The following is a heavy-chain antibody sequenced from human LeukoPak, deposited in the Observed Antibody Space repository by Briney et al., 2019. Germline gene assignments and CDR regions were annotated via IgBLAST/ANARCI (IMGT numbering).Heavy chain of an antibody. V-gene: IGHV3-23*01. CDR2: LSGTGGSP. CDR1: GFTFTSHA. Sequence: GRSLSLSCAASGFTFTSHAMSWVHHAPGKRPARVSALSGTGGSPYYADSVKGRFTISRDNSKNTLYLQMNSLRAEDTAVYYCAKDSSVGFGELHNWFDPWGQGTLVTVSS. CDR3: AKDSSVGFGELHNWFDP. D-gene: IGHD3-10*01. J-gene: IGHJ5*02.